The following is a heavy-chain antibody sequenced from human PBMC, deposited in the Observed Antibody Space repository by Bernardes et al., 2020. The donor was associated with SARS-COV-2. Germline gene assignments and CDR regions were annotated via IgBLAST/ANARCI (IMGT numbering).Heavy chain of an antibody. CDR1: VGSLRVHY. V-gene: IGHV4-34*01. D-gene: IGHD4-17*01. Sequence: SETLSLTFAFYVGSLRVHYWSWIRKPPGKGLELIGEINHSGSTNYNPSLKSRVTISVDTSKNQFSLKLSSVTAADTAVYYCARMMTTVTKIDYWGQGTLVTVSS. CDR3: ARMMTTVTKIDY. CDR2: INHSGST. J-gene: IGHJ4*02.